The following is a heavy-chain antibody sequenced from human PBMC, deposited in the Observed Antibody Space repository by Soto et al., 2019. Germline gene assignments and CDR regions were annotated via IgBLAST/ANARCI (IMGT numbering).Heavy chain of an antibody. V-gene: IGHV1-46*01. CDR3: ARGPHTWNGPSLDF. CDR1: GYSLSSCY. Sequence: QVQLVQSGAEVKNPGASVKVPCKASGYSLSSCYIHWMRQAPGQVLEWMGIINPNGGGTNHAQKFQGIVTTTGDTSRSTLYMELSSRTSDDAAVYNCARGPHTWNGPSLDFWGQGTLVTVSS. J-gene: IGHJ4*02. CDR2: INPNGGGT. D-gene: IGHD1-1*01.